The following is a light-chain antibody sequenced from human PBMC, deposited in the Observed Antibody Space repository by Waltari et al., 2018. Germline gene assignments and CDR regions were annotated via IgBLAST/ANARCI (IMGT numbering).Light chain of an antibody. CDR1: SSDVGGYNY. Sequence: QSALTQPASVSGSPGQSIPISCTGTSSDVGGYNYVPWYQQHPGKVPKLMIYEVSNRPSGVSNRFSGSKSGNTASLTISGLQAEDEADYYCSSYTSSSTQVFGGGTKLTVL. CDR3: SSYTSSSTQV. CDR2: EVS. V-gene: IGLV2-14*01. J-gene: IGLJ2*01.